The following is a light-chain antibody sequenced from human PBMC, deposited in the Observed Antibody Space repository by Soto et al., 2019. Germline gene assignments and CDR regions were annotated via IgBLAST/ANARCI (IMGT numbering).Light chain of an antibody. V-gene: IGKV1-27*01. Sequence: DIQMTQSPSSLSASVGDRVTITCRASQGISNYLAWYQQKPGKVPGLLIFDASTLQSGVPSRFRGGGSGTDFTLTISSLLPEDVATYYCQQYNSVPFTFGPGTKLDIK. CDR2: DAS. J-gene: IGKJ3*01. CDR3: QQYNSVPFT. CDR1: QGISNY.